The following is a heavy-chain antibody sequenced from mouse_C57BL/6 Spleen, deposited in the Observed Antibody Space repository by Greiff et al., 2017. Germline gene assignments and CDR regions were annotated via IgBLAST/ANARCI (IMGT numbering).Heavy chain of an antibody. CDR3: TTGYYGSSHWYFDV. CDR2: IDPEDGDT. V-gene: IGHV14-1*01. D-gene: IGHD1-1*01. CDR1: GFNIKDYY. J-gene: IGHJ1*03. Sequence: VQLKESGAELVRPGASVKLSCTASGFNIKDYYMHWVKQRPEQGLEWIGRIDPEDGDTEYAPKFQGKATMTADTSSNTAYLQPSSLTSEDPAVYYCTTGYYGSSHWYFDVWGTGTTVTVSS.